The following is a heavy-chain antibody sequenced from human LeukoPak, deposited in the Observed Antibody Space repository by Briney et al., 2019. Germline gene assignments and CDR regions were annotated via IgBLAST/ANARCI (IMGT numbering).Heavy chain of an antibody. D-gene: IGHD5-24*01. J-gene: IGHJ4*02. CDR1: GFIFSSYW. V-gene: IGHV3-7*04. Sequence: GGSLRLSCAASGFIFSSYWMSWVRQAPGKGLEWVANINQDGSEEYYVDSVKGRFTISRDNAKNSLYLQMNSLRAEDTAIYYCTRVGYIDEGIDYWGQGTLVTVSS. CDR2: INQDGSEE. CDR3: TRVGYIDEGIDY.